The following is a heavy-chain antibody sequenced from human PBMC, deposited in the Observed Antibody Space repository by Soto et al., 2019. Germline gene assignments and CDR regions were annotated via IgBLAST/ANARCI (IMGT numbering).Heavy chain of an antibody. V-gene: IGHV4-30-2*01. CDR2: IYHSGST. D-gene: IGHD2-2*01. CDR3: ARVPDR. CDR1: CDSISALS. Sequence: SETLSLTCTVSCDSISALSWSWIRQPPGKGLEWIGYIYHSGSTYYNPSLKSRVTISVDRSKNQFSLKLSSVTAADTAVYYCARVPDRWGQGTLVTVSS. J-gene: IGHJ5*02.